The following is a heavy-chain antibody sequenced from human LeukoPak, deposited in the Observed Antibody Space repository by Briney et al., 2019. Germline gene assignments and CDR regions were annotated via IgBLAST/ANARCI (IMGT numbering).Heavy chain of an antibody. V-gene: IGHV1-58*02. J-gene: IGHJ4*02. D-gene: IGHD3-3*01. CDR3: AAAPTGFWSGYHIGFDY. Sequence: ASVKVSCKASGFTFTSPAMQWVRQARGQRLEWIGWIVVGSGNTNYAQKFQERVTITRDMSTSTAYMELSSLRSEDTAVYYCAAAPTGFWSGYHIGFDYWGQGTLVTVSS. CDR2: IVVGSGNT. CDR1: GFTFTSPA.